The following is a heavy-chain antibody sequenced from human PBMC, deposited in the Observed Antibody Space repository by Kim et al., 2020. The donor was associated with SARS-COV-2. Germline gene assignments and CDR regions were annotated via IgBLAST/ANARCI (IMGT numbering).Heavy chain of an antibody. V-gene: IGHV5-51*01. CDR3: ARRWYCSSTSCYDGYYGMDV. Sequence: GESLKISCKGSGYSFTSYWIGWVRQMPGKGLEWMGIIYPGDSDTRYNPSFQGQVTISAHKSISNAYLQWSSLKASDTAMYYCARRWYCSSTSCYDGYYGMDVWGQGTTVTVSS. CDR1: GYSFTSYW. D-gene: IGHD2-2*01. J-gene: IGHJ6*02. CDR2: IYPGDSDT.